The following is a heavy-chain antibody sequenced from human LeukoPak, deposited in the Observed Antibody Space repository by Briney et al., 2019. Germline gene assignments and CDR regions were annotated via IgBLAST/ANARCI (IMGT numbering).Heavy chain of an antibody. Sequence: GGSLRLSCAASGFTFSGYGMHWVRQAPGKGLEWVAVIWYDGSNKYYADSVKGRFTISRDNSKNTLYLQMNSLRAEDTAVYYCARANGVYYDSSGYYNWFDPWGQGTLVTVSS. CDR2: IWYDGSNK. J-gene: IGHJ5*02. D-gene: IGHD3-22*01. CDR3: ARANGVYYDSSGYYNWFDP. CDR1: GFTFSGYG. V-gene: IGHV3-33*01.